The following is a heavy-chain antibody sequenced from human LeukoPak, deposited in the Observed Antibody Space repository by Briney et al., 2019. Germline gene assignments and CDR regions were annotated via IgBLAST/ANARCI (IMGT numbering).Heavy chain of an antibody. V-gene: IGHV1-24*01. CDR1: GYTLTELS. CDR3: ATDVSGITMVRGVHLVGMDV. D-gene: IGHD3-10*01. CDR2: FDPEDGET. J-gene: IGHJ6*02. Sequence: GASVKVSCKVSGYTLTELSMHWVRQAPGKGLEWMGGFDPEDGETIYAQKFQGRVTMTEDTSTDTAYMELSSLRSEDTAVYYCATDVSGITMVRGVHLVGMDVWGQGTTVTVSS.